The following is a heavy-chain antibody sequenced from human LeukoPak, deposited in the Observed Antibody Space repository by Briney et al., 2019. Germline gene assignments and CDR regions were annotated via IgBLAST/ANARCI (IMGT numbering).Heavy chain of an antibody. CDR1: GGSFSGYY. D-gene: IGHD6-19*01. CDR3: ARRETTSSGWPSIRGAFDI. CDR2: INHSGST. V-gene: IGHV4-34*01. J-gene: IGHJ3*02. Sequence: SETLSLTCAVYGGSFSGYYWSWIRQPPGKGLEWIGEINHSGSTNYNPSLKSRVTISVDTSKNQFSLKLSSVTAADTAVYYCARRETTSSGWPSIRGAFDIWGQGTMVTVSS.